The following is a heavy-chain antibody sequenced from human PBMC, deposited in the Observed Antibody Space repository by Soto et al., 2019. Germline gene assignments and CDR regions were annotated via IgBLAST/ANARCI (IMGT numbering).Heavy chain of an antibody. V-gene: IGHV4-39*01. J-gene: IGHJ5*02. CDR1: GGSISSSSYH. CDR3: ASTIVGATWWFDP. CDR2: IYYSGST. Sequence: SETTSLTCTVSGGSISSSSYHRGWISKPPGKGLEWIGSIYYSGSTYYNPSLKSRVTISVDMSKNQFSLKLSSVTAADTAVYYCASTIVGATWWFDPWGQGTLVTVSS. D-gene: IGHD1-26*01.